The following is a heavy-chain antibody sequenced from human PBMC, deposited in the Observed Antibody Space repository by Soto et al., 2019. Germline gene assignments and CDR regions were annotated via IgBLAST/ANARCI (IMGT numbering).Heavy chain of an antibody. V-gene: IGHV4-30-4*01. D-gene: IGHD1-26*01. Sequence: SETLSITCTVSGGSVNNNDYYWSWIRQPPGKGMERIGNMHYSGSTGYKQSLRRRVSMSVDTSKNHFSLKMNSVTPADTAVYYCARDSGSGSLWGQGTLVTVS. CDR2: MHYSGST. CDR3: ARDSGSGSL. CDR1: GGSVNNNDYY. J-gene: IGHJ4*02.